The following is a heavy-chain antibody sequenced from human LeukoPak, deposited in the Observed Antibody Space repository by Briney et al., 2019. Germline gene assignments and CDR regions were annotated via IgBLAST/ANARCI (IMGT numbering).Heavy chain of an antibody. CDR1: GGSVSSGSYY. CDR3: ARVDSSGYYAFDI. J-gene: IGHJ3*02. Sequence: PSETLSLTCTVSGGSVSSGSYYWSWIRQPPGKGLEWIGYIYRSGSTYYNPSLKSRVTISVDRSRSQFSLKLSSVTAADTAVYYCARVDSSGYYAFDIWGQGTMVTVSS. V-gene: IGHV4-30-2*01. CDR2: IYRSGST. D-gene: IGHD3-22*01.